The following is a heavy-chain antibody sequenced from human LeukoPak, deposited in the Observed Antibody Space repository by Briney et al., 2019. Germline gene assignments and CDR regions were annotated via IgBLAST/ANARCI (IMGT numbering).Heavy chain of an antibody. D-gene: IGHD6-19*01. J-gene: IGHJ4*02. V-gene: IGHV4-39*01. CDR3: VRVTGSSGWYYFDY. Sequence: SETLSLTCTVSGGSINYGGWIRQPPGKGLEWIGSIYYSGTTYYNPSLKSRVTIFVDTSKNQFSLKLSSVTAADTAVYYCVRVTGSSGWYYFDYWGQGTLVTVSS. CDR2: IYYSGTT. CDR1: GGSINY.